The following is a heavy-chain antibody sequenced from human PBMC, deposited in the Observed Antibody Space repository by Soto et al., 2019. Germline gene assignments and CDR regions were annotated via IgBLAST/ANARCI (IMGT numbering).Heavy chain of an antibody. CDR2: ISAYNGNT. CDR1: GYTFTSYG. Sequence: ASVKVSCKASGYTFTSYGISWVRQAPGQGLEWMGWISAYNGNTNYAQKLQGRVTMTTDTSTSTAYMELRSLRSDDTAVYYCARVKTPYYYDSSGYYPLQYYYGMGVWGQGTTVTVSS. D-gene: IGHD3-22*01. CDR3: ARVKTPYYYDSSGYYPLQYYYGMGV. V-gene: IGHV1-18*01. J-gene: IGHJ6*02.